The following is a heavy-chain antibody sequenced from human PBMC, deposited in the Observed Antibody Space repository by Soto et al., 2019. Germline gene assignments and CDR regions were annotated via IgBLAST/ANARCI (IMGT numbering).Heavy chain of an antibody. D-gene: IGHD2-2*01. V-gene: IGHV3-30*18. Sequence: QVQLVESGGGVVQPGRSLRLSCAAAGFTFSSYAMHWVRQAPGKGLEWVAGISNDEGDYKYADSVKGRFTISRDKSRNTLYLQMDSLRTEDTAVYYCAKDRGRGPADYDFDYWGQGTLVTVSS. CDR1: GFTFSSYA. J-gene: IGHJ4*02. CDR2: ISNDEGDY. CDR3: AKDRGRGPADYDFDY.